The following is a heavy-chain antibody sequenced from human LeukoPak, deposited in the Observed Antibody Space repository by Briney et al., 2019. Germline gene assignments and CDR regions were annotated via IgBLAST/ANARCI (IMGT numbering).Heavy chain of an antibody. V-gene: IGHV4-59*01. Sequence: SETLSLTCIVSGGSINSYYWSWVRQPPGKGLEWIGYIYYSGSTNYNPSLKSRVTISVDTSKNQFSLKLSSVTAADTAVYYCARDRPGLQGSDYMDVWGKGTTVTVSS. D-gene: IGHD5-24*01. J-gene: IGHJ6*03. CDR1: GGSINSYY. CDR2: IYYSGST. CDR3: ARDRPGLQGSDYMDV.